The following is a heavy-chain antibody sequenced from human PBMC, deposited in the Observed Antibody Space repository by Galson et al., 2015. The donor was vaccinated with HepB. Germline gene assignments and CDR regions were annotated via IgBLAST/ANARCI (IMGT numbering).Heavy chain of an antibody. CDR2: ISAYNGNT. CDR1: GYTFTSYG. J-gene: IGHJ4*02. D-gene: IGHD3-22*01. CDR3: ARSHYYDSSGYDPFDY. V-gene: IGHV1-18*01. Sequence: SVKVSCKASGYTFTSYGISWVRQAPGQGLEWMGWISAYNGNTNYAQKLQGRVTMTTDTSTSTAYMELRSLRSDDTAVYYCARSHYYDSSGYDPFDYWGQGTLVTVSS.